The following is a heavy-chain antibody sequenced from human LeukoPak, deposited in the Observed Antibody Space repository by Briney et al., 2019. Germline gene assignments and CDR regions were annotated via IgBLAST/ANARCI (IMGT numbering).Heavy chain of an antibody. Sequence: PSETLSLTCTVSGGSISSGDYYWSWIRQPPGKGLEWIGYIYYSGSTYYNPSLKSRVTISVDTSKNQFSLKLSSVTAADTAVYYCARSFSWIQLWVPPYFDYWGQGTLVTVSS. CDR2: IYYSGST. V-gene: IGHV4-30-4*08. D-gene: IGHD5-18*01. J-gene: IGHJ4*02. CDR1: GGSISSGDYY. CDR3: ARSFSWIQLWVPPYFDY.